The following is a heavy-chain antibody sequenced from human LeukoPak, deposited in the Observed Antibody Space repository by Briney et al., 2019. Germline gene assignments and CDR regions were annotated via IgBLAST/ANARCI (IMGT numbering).Heavy chain of an antibody. CDR1: GFTFSDYY. Sequence: GGSLRLSCAASGFTFSDYYMSWIRQAPGKGLEWVSYISSSGSTIYYADSVKGRFTISRDNAKNSLYLQMNSLRAEDTAVYYCASDGCSSTSCYTAGYYYCYGMDVWGQGTTVTVSS. CDR3: ASDGCSSTSCYTAGYYYCYGMDV. D-gene: IGHD2-2*02. CDR2: ISSSGSTI. J-gene: IGHJ6*02. V-gene: IGHV3-11*01.